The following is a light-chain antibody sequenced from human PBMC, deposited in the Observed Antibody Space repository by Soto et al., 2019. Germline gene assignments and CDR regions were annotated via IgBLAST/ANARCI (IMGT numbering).Light chain of an antibody. V-gene: IGKV1-5*03. CDR1: QSISSW. CDR3: QQYNGYPLT. CDR2: KAS. Sequence: DIQMTQSPSTLSASVGDRVTITCRASQSISSWLVWYQQKPGKAPNLLISKASSLESRVPSRFSGSGSGTEVTLTISSLQPDDFATYYCQQYNGYPLTFGGGTKIQIK. J-gene: IGKJ4*01.